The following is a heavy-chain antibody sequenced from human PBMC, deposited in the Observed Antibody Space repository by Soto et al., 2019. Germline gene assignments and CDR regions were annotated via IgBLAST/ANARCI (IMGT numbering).Heavy chain of an antibody. Sequence: SETLSLTCAVYGGSFSGYYWSWIRQPPGKGLEWIGEINHSGSTNYNPSLKSRVTISVDTSKNQFSLKLSSVTAADTAVYYCAREMTTVTTGYYYYYYMDVWGKGTTVTVS. CDR1: GGSFSGYY. V-gene: IGHV4-34*01. D-gene: IGHD4-17*01. CDR2: INHSGST. CDR3: AREMTTVTTGYYYYYYMDV. J-gene: IGHJ6*03.